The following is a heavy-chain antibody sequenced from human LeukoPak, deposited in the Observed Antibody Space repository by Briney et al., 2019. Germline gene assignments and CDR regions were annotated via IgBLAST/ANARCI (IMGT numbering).Heavy chain of an antibody. Sequence: GGSLRLSCAASGFTFNSYGMHWVRRAPGKGLEWVAFIRHDGTNKYYADSVKGRFTISRDNSKNTLFLQMSSLRVEDTAVYCCGRDVSDTVVVITHNFDFWGQGTLVTVSS. V-gene: IGHV3-30*02. CDR2: IRHDGTNK. CDR3: GRDVSDTVVVITHNFDF. D-gene: IGHD3-22*01. J-gene: IGHJ4*02. CDR1: GFTFNSYG.